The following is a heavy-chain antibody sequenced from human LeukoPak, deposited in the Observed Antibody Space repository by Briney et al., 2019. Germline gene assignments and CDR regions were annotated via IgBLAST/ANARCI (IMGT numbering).Heavy chain of an antibody. Sequence: PGGSLRLSCAASGFTFSSYGMHWVRQAPGKGLEWVAVISYDGSNKYYADSVKGRFTVSRDNSKNTLYLQVNSLRAEDTAVYYCARDQYYDFWSGERVFYYFDYWGQGTLVTVSS. J-gene: IGHJ4*02. CDR3: ARDQYYDFWSGERVFYYFDY. V-gene: IGHV3-30*03. D-gene: IGHD3-3*01. CDR2: ISYDGSNK. CDR1: GFTFSSYG.